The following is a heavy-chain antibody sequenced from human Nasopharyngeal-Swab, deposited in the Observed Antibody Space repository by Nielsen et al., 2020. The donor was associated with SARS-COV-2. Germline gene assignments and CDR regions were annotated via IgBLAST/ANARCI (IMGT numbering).Heavy chain of an antibody. CDR1: GFTFSGSA. CDR2: IRSKANSYAT. Sequence: GESLKISCAASGFTFSGSAMHWVRQASGKGLEWVGRIRSKANSYATAYAASVKGRLTISRDDSKNTAYLQMNSLKTEDTAVYYCTRPYSSGWYEYWGQGTLVTVSS. CDR3: TRPYSSGWYEY. D-gene: IGHD6-19*01. V-gene: IGHV3-73*01. J-gene: IGHJ4*02.